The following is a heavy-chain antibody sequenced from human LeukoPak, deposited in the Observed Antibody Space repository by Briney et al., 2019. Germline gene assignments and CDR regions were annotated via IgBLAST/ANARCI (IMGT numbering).Heavy chain of an antibody. D-gene: IGHD6-13*01. V-gene: IGHV3-7*01. J-gene: IGHJ3*02. CDR2: IKQDGSEK. CDR3: ARRGFSSTWTGFDI. Sequence: GGSLRLSCAASGFDFSSYGMHWVRQAPGKGLEWVANIKQDGSEKYYVDSVKGRFTISRDNAKNSLYLQMNSLRDEDTAVYYCARRGFSSTWTGFDIWGQGTMVTVSS. CDR1: GFDFSSYG.